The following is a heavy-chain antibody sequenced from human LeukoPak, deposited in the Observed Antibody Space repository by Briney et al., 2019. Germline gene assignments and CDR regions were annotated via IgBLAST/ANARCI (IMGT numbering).Heavy chain of an antibody. CDR1: GFTFSSYA. D-gene: IGHD3-22*01. Sequence: GGSLRLSCAASGFTFSSYAMTWVRQAPGKGLEWISAVSYDITRTFYAASVKGRFAISRDNSKNTLYLQMNSLRAEDTAVYYCARDRGITKIVGTQTYYYYYGMDVWGQGTTVTVSS. CDR3: ARDRGITKIVGTQTYYYYYGMDV. J-gene: IGHJ6*02. V-gene: IGHV3-23*01. CDR2: VSYDITRT.